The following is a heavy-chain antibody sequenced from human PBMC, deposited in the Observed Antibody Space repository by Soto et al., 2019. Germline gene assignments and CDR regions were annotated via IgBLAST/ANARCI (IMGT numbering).Heavy chain of an antibody. CDR3: ARDYYGMDV. CDR1: GGSISSGGYS. CDR2: TYQSGSA. J-gene: IGHJ6*02. Sequence: KTSETLSLTCTVSGGSISSGGYSWTWIRQSPGKGLEWIGYTYQSGSAYYNPSLESRVTISVDRSKNQFSLNLTSVTAADTAVYYCARDYYGMDVWGQGTTVTVSS. V-gene: IGHV4-30-2*06.